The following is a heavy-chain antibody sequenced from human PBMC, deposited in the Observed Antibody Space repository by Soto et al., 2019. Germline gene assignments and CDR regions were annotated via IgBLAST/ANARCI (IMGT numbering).Heavy chain of an antibody. CDR2: ISHNGNSQ. Sequence: QVQLMESGGGVVQPGTSLRVSCEASGFSVSSSGMHWVRQVPGKGLEWVAMISHNGNSQHYGDSVRGRFTISRDTSKNTQYLQMNSLRPEDTAIYYCAKDWGSNGWFNWFDPWGQGTLVTVSS. CDR3: AKDWGSNGWFNWFDP. D-gene: IGHD3-16*01. V-gene: IGHV3-30*18. CDR1: GFSVSSSG. J-gene: IGHJ5*02.